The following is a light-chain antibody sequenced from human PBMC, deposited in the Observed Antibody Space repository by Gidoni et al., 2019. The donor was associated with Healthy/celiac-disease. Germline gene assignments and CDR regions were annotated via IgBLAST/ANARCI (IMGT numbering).Light chain of an antibody. Sequence: DIQMTQSPSSLSASVGDRVTITCQASQDISNYLNWYQQKPGKAPKLLIYDASNLETGVPSRFSGSGSGTDFTFTISSLQPEDIATYYCQQYDNLLPPTFGGXTKVEIK. CDR3: QQYDNLLPPT. CDR1: QDISNY. CDR2: DAS. J-gene: IGKJ4*01. V-gene: IGKV1-33*01.